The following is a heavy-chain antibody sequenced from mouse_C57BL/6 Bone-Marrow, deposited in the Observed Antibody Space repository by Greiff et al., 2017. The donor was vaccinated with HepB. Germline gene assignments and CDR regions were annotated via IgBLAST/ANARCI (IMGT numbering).Heavy chain of an antibody. Sequence: QVHLKQPGAELVKPGASVKLSCKASGYTFTSYWMQWVKQRPGQGLEWIGEIDPSDSYTNYNQKFKGKATLTVDTSSSTAYMQLSSLTSEDSAVYYCARDGYYFYYAMDYWGQGTSVTVSS. CDR1: GYTFTSYW. D-gene: IGHD2-3*01. J-gene: IGHJ4*01. CDR3: ARDGYYFYYAMDY. V-gene: IGHV1-50*01. CDR2: IDPSDSYT.